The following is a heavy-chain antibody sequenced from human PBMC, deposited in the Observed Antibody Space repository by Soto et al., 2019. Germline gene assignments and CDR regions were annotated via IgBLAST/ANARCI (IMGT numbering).Heavy chain of an antibody. CDR3: ATTFDYNGYFHX. Sequence: GEALKIACKTSGYSLTTYWFAWVRQMPGKGLELMGIIYLSDSDTIYSPSAQGHFTISAYKSIKTAYLQWSSLKASDTAIYYCATTFDYNGYFHXWGQVTQFTVSX. D-gene: IGHD4-4*01. V-gene: IGHV5-51*01. J-gene: IGHJ1*01. CDR1: GYSLTTYW. CDR2: IYLSDSDT.